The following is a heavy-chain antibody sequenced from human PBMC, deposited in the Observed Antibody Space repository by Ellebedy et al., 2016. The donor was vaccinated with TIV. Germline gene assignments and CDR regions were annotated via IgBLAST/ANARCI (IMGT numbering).Heavy chain of an antibody. CDR3: ARASGGYCSSTSCYGVDF. Sequence: PGGSLRLSCAASGFTFSSYAMSWVRQAPGKGLEWVSTVPGSGSSTYYADSVKGRFTISRDNSKNTVYLQMNSLRAEDTAVYYCARASGGYCSSTSCYGVDFWGQGTLVTVSS. J-gene: IGHJ4*02. CDR2: VPGSGSST. CDR1: GFTFSSYA. V-gene: IGHV3-23*01. D-gene: IGHD2-2*01.